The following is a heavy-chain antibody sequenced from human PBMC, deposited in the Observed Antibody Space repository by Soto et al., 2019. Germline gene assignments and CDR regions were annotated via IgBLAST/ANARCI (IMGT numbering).Heavy chain of an antibody. CDR2: IDPSDSYT. Sequence: LGESLKISCKGSGYSFTSYWISWVRQMPGKGLEWMGRIDPSDSYTNYSPSFQGHVTISADKSISTAYLQWSSLKASDTAMYYCARTDNCGGDCREMQIWGQGTLVTVS. J-gene: IGHJ4*02. D-gene: IGHD2-21*02. CDR1: GYSFTSYW. V-gene: IGHV5-10-1*01. CDR3: ARTDNCGGDCREMQI.